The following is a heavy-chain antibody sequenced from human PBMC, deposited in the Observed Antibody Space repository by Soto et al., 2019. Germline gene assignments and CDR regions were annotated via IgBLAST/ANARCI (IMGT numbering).Heavy chain of an antibody. J-gene: IGHJ4*02. CDR3: AKGGRQWLVTSDFNY. D-gene: IGHD6-19*01. V-gene: IGHV3-30*18. CDR1: EFTFSDYA. CDR2: VSHDGRNT. Sequence: VQLVESGGGVAQPGRSLRLSWAASEFTFSDYAMHWVPQPPGKGLEWVAVVSHDGRNTHYADSVKGRFTISRDSSKNTVSLEMTSLRAEDTAVYYCAKGGRQWLVTSDFNYWGQGALVTVSS.